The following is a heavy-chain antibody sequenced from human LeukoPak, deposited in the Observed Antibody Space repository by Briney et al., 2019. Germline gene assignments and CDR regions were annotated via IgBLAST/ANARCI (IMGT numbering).Heavy chain of an antibody. CDR2: ISSDRSYT. D-gene: IGHD4-23*01. Sequence: GGSLRLSCAASGFTFSSYIMHWVRQAPGKGLEWVSSISSDRSYTYYADSVKGRFTISRDNAKNSLYLQMNSLRAEDTAVYYCARTSGKSYYYYYYMDVWGKGTTVTVSS. CDR3: ARTSGKSYYYYYYMDV. V-gene: IGHV3-21*01. J-gene: IGHJ6*03. CDR1: GFTFSSYI.